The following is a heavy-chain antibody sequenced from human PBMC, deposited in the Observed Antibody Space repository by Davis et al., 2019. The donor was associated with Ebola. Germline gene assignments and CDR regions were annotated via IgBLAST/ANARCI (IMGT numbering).Heavy chain of an antibody. Sequence: ASVKVSCKASGYTFTGYYMHWVRQAPGQGLEWMGWINPNSGGTNYAQKFQGWVTMTRDTSISTAYMELSRLRSDDTAVYYCARENGDYDALRQYNWFDPWGQGTLVTVSS. V-gene: IGHV1-2*04. J-gene: IGHJ5*02. CDR3: ARENGDYDALRQYNWFDP. D-gene: IGHD4-17*01. CDR1: GYTFTGYY. CDR2: INPNSGGT.